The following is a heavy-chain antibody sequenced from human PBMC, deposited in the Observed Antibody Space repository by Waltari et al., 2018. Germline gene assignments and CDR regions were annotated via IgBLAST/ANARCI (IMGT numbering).Heavy chain of an antibody. D-gene: IGHD1-26*01. CDR3: AKDLKVRGSFDY. V-gene: IGHV3-23*01. Sequence: EVHLLESGGGLVQPGGSLRLSCAASGFTFSSYAMSWVRQAPGKGLAWVSIISDSGGSTYYADAVKGRFTISRDNSKNTLYLQMNSLRAEDTAVYYCAKDLKVRGSFDYWGQGTLVTVSS. CDR1: GFTFSSYA. J-gene: IGHJ4*02. CDR2: ISDSGGST.